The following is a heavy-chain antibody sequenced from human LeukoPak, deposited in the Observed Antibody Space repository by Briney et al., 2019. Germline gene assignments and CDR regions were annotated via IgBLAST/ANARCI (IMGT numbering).Heavy chain of an antibody. Sequence: PSETLSLTCTVSGGSISTYYWSWIRQSPGKGLEWIGNVYYSGKTNYNPSLKSRVTISVDTSQNQFSLNLTSVTAADTAVYYCARSLYYYDGVDYWGQGALVTVSS. D-gene: IGHD3-22*01. CDR3: ARSLYYYDGVDY. J-gene: IGHJ4*02. V-gene: IGHV4-59*01. CDR1: GGSISTYY. CDR2: VYYSGKT.